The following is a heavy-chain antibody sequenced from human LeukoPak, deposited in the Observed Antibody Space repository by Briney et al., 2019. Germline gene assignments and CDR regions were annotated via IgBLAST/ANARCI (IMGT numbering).Heavy chain of an antibody. V-gene: IGHV5-51*01. J-gene: IGHJ4*02. Sequence: GESLKISGQCSGYIFTTYWIGWGRQLPGKGLEGMGIIYPGDARTIYSPSCQGQVTISADNSTSTAYLQWSSLKASDTAMYYCARRGIAVAGTGSYYFDYWGQGTLVTVSS. CDR1: GYIFTTYW. CDR2: IYPGDART. CDR3: ARRGIAVAGTGSYYFDY. D-gene: IGHD6-19*01.